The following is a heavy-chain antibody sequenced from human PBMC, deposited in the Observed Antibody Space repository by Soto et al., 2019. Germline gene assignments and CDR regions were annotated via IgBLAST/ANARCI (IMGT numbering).Heavy chain of an antibody. CDR3: AKGSGSSRPYYFDY. D-gene: IGHD6-13*01. CDR1: GFIFSNYA. J-gene: IGHJ4*02. CDR2: ISYNGVTT. V-gene: IGHV3-23*01. Sequence: PGGSLRLSCAASGFIFSNYAMSWVRQAPGKGLEYVAVISYNGVTTYPADSMKGRFTISRDNTKNTLYLQMNSLRAEDTAVYYCAKGSGSSRPYYFDYWGQGTPVTVSS.